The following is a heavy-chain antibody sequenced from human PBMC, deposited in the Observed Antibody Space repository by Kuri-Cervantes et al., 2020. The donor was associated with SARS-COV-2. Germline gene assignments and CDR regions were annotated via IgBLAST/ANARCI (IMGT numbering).Heavy chain of an antibody. J-gene: IGHJ6*02. CDR2: IYYSGST. V-gene: IGHV4-59*12. CDR3: ARDDEQLAYYYYGMDV. CDR1: GGSISSYY. D-gene: IGHD6-13*01. Sequence: SETLSLTCTVSGGSISSYYWSWIRQPPGKGLEWIGYIYYSGSTNYNPSLKSRVTISVDTSKNQFSLKLSSVTAADTAVYYCARDDEQLAYYYYGMDVWGQGTTVTVSS.